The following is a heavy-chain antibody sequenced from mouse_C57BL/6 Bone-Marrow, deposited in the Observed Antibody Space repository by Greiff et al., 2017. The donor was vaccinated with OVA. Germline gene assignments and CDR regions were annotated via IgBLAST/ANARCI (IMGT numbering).Heavy chain of an antibody. CDR3: ARDAVGYYGSGLDV. J-gene: IGHJ1*03. D-gene: IGHD1-1*01. V-gene: IGHV7-1*01. CDR1: GFTFSDFY. Sequence: EVQRVESGGGLVQSGRSLRLSCATSGFTFSDFYMEWVRQAPGKGLEWIAASRNKANDYTTEYSASVKGRFIVSRDTSQSILYLQMNALRAEDTAIYYCARDAVGYYGSGLDVWGTGTTVTVSS. CDR2: SRNKANDYTT.